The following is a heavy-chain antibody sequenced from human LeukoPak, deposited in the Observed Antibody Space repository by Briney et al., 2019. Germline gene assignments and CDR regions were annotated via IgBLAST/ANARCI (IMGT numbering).Heavy chain of an antibody. CDR3: ARDARYYDSSGYPGDY. Sequence: GRSLRLSCAASGSTFSSYWMHWVRQAPGKWLVWVSRITSDGSSTSYADSVKGRFTISRDNAKNTLYLQMNSLRAEDTAVYYCARDARYYDSSGYPGDYWGQGTLVSVSS. CDR2: ITSDGSST. CDR1: GSTFSSYW. J-gene: IGHJ4*02. V-gene: IGHV3-74*01. D-gene: IGHD3-22*01.